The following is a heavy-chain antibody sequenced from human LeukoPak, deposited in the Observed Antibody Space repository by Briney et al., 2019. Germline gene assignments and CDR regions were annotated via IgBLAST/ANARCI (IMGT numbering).Heavy chain of an antibody. CDR2: IYTSGST. CDR3: ARDGYYYDSSGYTRFDY. V-gene: IGHV4-4*07. D-gene: IGHD3-22*01. CDR1: GGSISSYY. Sequence: PSETLSLTCTVSGGSISSYYWSWIRQPAGKGLEWIGRIYTSGSTNYNPSLKSRVTMSVDTPKNQFSLKLSSVTAADTAVYYCARDGYYYDSSGYTRFDYWGQGTLVTVSS. J-gene: IGHJ4*02.